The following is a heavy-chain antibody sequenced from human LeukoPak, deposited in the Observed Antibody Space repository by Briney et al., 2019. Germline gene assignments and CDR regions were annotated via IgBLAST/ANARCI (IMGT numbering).Heavy chain of an antibody. Sequence: SGGSLRLSCAASGFTFSRYWMHWVRQVPGKGLVWVSRINSDGSSTTYADSVKGRFTVSRDNSKNTLYLQMNDLRPEDTAKYYCAKRNTMIRGGPCFDHWGQGLLVTVSS. CDR1: GFTFSRYW. D-gene: IGHD3-10*01. CDR2: INSDGSST. J-gene: IGHJ4*02. V-gene: IGHV3-74*01. CDR3: AKRNTMIRGGPCFDH.